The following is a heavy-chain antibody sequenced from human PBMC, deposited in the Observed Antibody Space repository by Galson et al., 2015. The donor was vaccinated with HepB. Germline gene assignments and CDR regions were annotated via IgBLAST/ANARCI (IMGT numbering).Heavy chain of an antibody. J-gene: IGHJ6*02. V-gene: IGHV3-30*03. CDR3: VRGTYASDYYGMDV. CDR1: GFTFSGYG. Sequence: SLRLSCAVSGFTFSGYGFHWVRQAPGKGLEWVAVISYEDGTKKYYPNAVRGRFTLSRDNSKNTLYLQMHSLSYEDTATYYCVRGTYASDYYGMDVWGQGTTVTVSS. CDR2: ISYEDGTKK. D-gene: IGHD3-10*01.